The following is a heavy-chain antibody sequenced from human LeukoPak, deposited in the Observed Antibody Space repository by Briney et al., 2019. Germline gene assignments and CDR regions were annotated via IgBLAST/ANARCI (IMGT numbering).Heavy chain of an antibody. CDR2: IKQDGSEK. D-gene: IGHD3-10*01. CDR1: GFIFSSYW. Sequence: PGGSLRLSCAASGFIFSSYWMSWVRRAPGKGLEWVANIKQDGSEKYYVDSVKGRFTISRDNAKNSLYLQVNSLRAEDTAVYYCARGGITVAPLGIWGQGTMVTVSS. V-gene: IGHV3-7*04. CDR3: ARGGITVAPLGI. J-gene: IGHJ3*02.